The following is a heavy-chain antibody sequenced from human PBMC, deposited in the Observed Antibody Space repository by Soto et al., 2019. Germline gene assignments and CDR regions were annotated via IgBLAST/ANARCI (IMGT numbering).Heavy chain of an antibody. CDR2: VSSDGSST. V-gene: IGHV3-74*01. Sequence: EVQLVESGGGLVQPGESLRLSCAASGFTFSSYWMHWIRQAPGKGLVWVSRVSSDGSSTVYANSVKGRLTISRDNAKNTLYLQMNSLSDEHTAVYYCTRGLPNYSSFDSWGQGTLVTVSS. D-gene: IGHD4-4*01. CDR1: GFTFSSYW. CDR3: TRGLPNYSSFDS. J-gene: IGHJ4*02.